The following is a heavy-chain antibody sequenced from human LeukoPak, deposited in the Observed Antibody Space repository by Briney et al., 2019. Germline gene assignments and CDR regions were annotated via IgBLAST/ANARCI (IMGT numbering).Heavy chain of an antibody. CDR1: GFTFSRYS. CDR2: ISSCCSYI. CDR3: ARGGVRMLYTADPASNAFDI. V-gene: IGHV3-21*01. D-gene: IGHD5-18*01. J-gene: IGHJ3*02. Sequence: PGGSLRLSCVTSGFTFSRYSMNWVRQAPGKGLEWVLSISSCCSYIYYADSVKGRFPISRDNAKNSLYLQMHGLRAEDTAVYYGARGGVRMLYTADPASNAFDIWGQGTMVTVSS.